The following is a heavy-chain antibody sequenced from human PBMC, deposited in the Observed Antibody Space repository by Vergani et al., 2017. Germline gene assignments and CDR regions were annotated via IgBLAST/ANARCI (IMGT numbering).Heavy chain of an antibody. J-gene: IGHJ6*02. CDR3: AKTLGNYYYYGMDV. Sequence: EVQLLESGGGLVQPGGSLRLSCAASGFTFSSYAMSWVRQAPGKGLEWVSAISGSGGSTHYADSVKGRFTISRDNSKNTLYLQMNSLRAEDTAVYYCAKTLGNYYYYGMDVWGQGTTVTVSS. CDR1: GFTFSSYA. V-gene: IGHV3-23*01. CDR2: ISGSGGST.